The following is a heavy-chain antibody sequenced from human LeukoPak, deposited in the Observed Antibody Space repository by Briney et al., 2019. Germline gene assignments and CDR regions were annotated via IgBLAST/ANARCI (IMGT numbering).Heavy chain of an antibody. CDR3: AREGLGVPAARLLY. CDR2: ISYDGSNK. V-gene: IGHV3-30*03. CDR1: GFTFSTYG. J-gene: IGHJ4*02. D-gene: IGHD2-2*01. Sequence: GGSLRLSCAASGFTFSTYGMHWVRQAPGKGLEWVAVISYDGSNKYYADSVKGRFTISRDNSKNTLYLQINSLRAEDTAVYYCAREGLGVPAARLLYWGQGTLVTVSS.